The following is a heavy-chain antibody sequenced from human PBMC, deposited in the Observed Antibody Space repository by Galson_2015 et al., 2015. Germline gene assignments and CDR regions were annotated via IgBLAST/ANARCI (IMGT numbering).Heavy chain of an antibody. CDR2: ISYDGSNK. CDR3: ARATVTNDAFDI. CDR1: GFTFSSYA. Sequence: SLRLSCAASGFTFSSYAMHWVRQAPGKGLEWVAVISYDGSNKYYADSVKGRFTISRDNSKNTLYLQMNSLRAEDTAVYYCARATVTNDAFDIWGQGTMVTVSS. J-gene: IGHJ3*02. V-gene: IGHV3-30-3*01. D-gene: IGHD4-17*01.